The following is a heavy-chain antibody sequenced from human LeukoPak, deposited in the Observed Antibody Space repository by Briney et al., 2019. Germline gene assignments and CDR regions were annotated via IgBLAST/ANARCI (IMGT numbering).Heavy chain of an antibody. CDR3: ARNGGNSDYGY. CDR1: GGSISSSNW. V-gene: IGHV4-4*02. CDR2: IYHSGST. Sequence: SETLSLTCAVSGGSISSSNWWSWVRQPPGKGLEWIGEIYHSGSTNYNPSLKSRVTMLLDKSKNQFFLKLNSVTAADTAVYYCARNGGNSDYGYWGQGTLVTVSA. J-gene: IGHJ4*02. D-gene: IGHD4-23*01.